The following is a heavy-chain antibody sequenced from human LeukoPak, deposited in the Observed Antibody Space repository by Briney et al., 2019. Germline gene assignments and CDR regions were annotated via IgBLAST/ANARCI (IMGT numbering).Heavy chain of an antibody. V-gene: IGHV4-39*07. CDR2: IYYSGST. Sequence: SETLSLTCTVSAGSISSSSYYWGWIRQPPGKGLEWIGSIYYSGSTYYNPSLKSRVTISVDTSKNQFSLKLSSVTAADTAVYYCARGYCSGGSCPNFDYWGQGTLVTVSS. CDR1: AGSISSSSYY. D-gene: IGHD2-15*01. J-gene: IGHJ4*02. CDR3: ARGYCSGGSCPNFDY.